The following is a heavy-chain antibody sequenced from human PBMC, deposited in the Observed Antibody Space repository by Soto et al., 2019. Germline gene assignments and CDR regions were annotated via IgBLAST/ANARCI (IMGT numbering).Heavy chain of an antibody. CDR3: AKDDASTPTYYDFWSGSPFFDY. CDR2: ISGSGGST. J-gene: IGHJ4*02. Sequence: GGSLRLSCAASGFTFSSYAMSWVRQAPGKGLEWVSAISGSGGSTYYADSVKGRFTISRDNSKNTLYLQMNSLRAEDTAVYYCAKDDASTPTYYDFWSGSPFFDYWGQGTLVTVSS. D-gene: IGHD3-3*01. V-gene: IGHV3-23*01. CDR1: GFTFSSYA.